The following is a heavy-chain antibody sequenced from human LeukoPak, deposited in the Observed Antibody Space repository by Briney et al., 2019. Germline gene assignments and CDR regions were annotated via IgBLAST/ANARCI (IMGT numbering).Heavy chain of an antibody. CDR1: GYTFTGYY. V-gene: IGHV1-2*02. CDR2: INPNSGGT. CDR3: ARRVSVTTVTAYYYYYYMDV. Sequence: ASVKVSCKASGYTFTGYYMHWVRQAPGQGLEWMGWINPNSGGTNYAQKFQGRVTMTRDTSISTAYIELSRLRSDDTAVYYCARRVSVTTVTAYYYYYYMDVWGKGTTVTVSS. D-gene: IGHD4-17*01. J-gene: IGHJ6*03.